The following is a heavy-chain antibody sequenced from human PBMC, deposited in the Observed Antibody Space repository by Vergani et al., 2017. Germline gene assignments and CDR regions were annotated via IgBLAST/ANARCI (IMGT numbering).Heavy chain of an antibody. CDR2: IRYDGSNK. D-gene: IGHD3-9*01. V-gene: IGHV3-30*02. J-gene: IGHJ6*02. CDR1: GCTFSSYG. Sequence: QVQLVESGGGVVQPGGSLRLSCAASGCTFSSYGMHWVRQAPGKGLEWVAFIRYDGSNKYYADSVKGRFTISRDNSKNTLYLQMNSLRADDTAVYYCAKVDYDILTGYYPYYYYGMDVWGQGTTVTVSS. CDR3: AKVDYDILTGYYPYYYYGMDV.